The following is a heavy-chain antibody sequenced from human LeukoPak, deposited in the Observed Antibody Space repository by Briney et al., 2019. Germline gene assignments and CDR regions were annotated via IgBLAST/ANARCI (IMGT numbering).Heavy chain of an antibody. CDR2: IYYSGST. D-gene: IGHD1-14*01. J-gene: IGHJ5*02. Sequence: KSSETLSLTCTVSGGPISSSSYYWGWIRQPPGKGLEWIGSIYYSGSTYYNPPLKSRVTISVDTSKNQFSLKLSSVTAADTAVYYCAGNQYNWFDPWGQGTLVTVSS. CDR3: AGNQYNWFDP. CDR1: GGPISSSSYY. V-gene: IGHV4-39*01.